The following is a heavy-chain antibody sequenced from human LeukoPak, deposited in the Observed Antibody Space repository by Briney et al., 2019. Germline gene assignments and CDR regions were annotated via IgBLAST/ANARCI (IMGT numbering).Heavy chain of an antibody. CDR1: GGTFSSYT. D-gene: IGHD4-23*01. Sequence: SVKVSCKASGGTFSSYTISWVRQAPGQGLXXXXRIIPILGIANYAQKFQGSVTITADKSPSTAYMELSSLRSEDTAVYYCATPGYGGNSAYFQHWGQGTLVTVSS. CDR3: ATPGYGGNSAYFQH. J-gene: IGHJ1*01. V-gene: IGHV1-69*02. CDR2: IIPILGIA.